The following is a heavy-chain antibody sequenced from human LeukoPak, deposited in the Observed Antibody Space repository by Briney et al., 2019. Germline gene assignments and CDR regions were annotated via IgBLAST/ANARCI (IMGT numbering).Heavy chain of an antibody. Sequence: PGGSLRLSCAASGFTFSSYAMHWVRQAPGKGLEWVAVISYDGSNKYYADSVKGRFTISRDNSKNTLYLQMNSLRAEDTAVYYCARDLSDFWSGWLDYWGQGTLVTVSS. D-gene: IGHD3-3*01. CDR2: ISYDGSNK. J-gene: IGHJ4*02. V-gene: IGHV3-30-3*01. CDR3: ARDLSDFWSGWLDY. CDR1: GFTFSSYA.